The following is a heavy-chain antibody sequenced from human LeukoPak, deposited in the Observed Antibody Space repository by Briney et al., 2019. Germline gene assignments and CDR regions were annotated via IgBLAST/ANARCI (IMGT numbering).Heavy chain of an antibody. CDR1: GFSVSNNF. J-gene: IGHJ4*02. Sequence: GGSLRLSCAASGFSVSNNFMSWVRQAPGKGLEWVSVIYSDGSTYYADSVKGRFTISRDNSKNTLYLQVNSLRAEDTAVYYCAKDGVGATTNFFDYWGQGTLVTVSS. D-gene: IGHD1-26*01. CDR3: AKDGVGATTNFFDY. V-gene: IGHV3-66*01. CDR2: IYSDGST.